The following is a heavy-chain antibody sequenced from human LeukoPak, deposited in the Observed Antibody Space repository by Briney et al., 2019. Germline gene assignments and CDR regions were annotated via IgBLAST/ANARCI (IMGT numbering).Heavy chain of an antibody. J-gene: IGHJ4*02. D-gene: IGHD5-18*01. Sequence: PSETLSLTCAVYGVSFSGYYWSWIRQPPGKGLEWLGEINHSGSTNYNPSLKSRVTISVDTSKNQFSLKLSSVTAADTAVYYCARGRSGYDYWGQGTLVTVSS. V-gene: IGHV4-34*01. CDR3: ARGRSGYDY. CDR2: INHSGST. CDR1: GVSFSGYY.